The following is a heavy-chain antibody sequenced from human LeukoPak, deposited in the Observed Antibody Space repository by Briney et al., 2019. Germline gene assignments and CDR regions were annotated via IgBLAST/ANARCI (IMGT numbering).Heavy chain of an antibody. CDR3: TTDDYYEKTPVDFDSFDI. D-gene: IGHD3-16*01. J-gene: IGHJ3*02. CDR2: ISGSGGST. V-gene: IGHV3-23*01. Sequence: QSGGSLRLSCAASGFTFSSYAMSWVRQAPGKGLEWVSAISGSGGSTYYADSVKGRFTISRDNSKNTLYLQMNNLKTEDTAVYFCTTDDYYEKTPVDFDSFDIWGQGTMVTVSS. CDR1: GFTFSSYA.